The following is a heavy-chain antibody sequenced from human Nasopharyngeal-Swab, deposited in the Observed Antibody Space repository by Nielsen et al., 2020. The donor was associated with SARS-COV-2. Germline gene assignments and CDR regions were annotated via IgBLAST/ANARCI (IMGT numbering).Heavy chain of an antibody. D-gene: IGHD4-17*01. CDR2: FYSGGSST. V-gene: IGHV3-23*03. Sequence: GGSLRLSCAASGSTFSCYAMTWVLQSPGKGLEWVSTFYSGGSSTFYAEPVKGRFTISRDNAKNTLYLQMNSLRVEDTAEYYCALSRDYGTFNYWGQGTLVTVSS. CDR3: ALSRDYGTFNY. J-gene: IGHJ4*02. CDR1: GSTFSCYA.